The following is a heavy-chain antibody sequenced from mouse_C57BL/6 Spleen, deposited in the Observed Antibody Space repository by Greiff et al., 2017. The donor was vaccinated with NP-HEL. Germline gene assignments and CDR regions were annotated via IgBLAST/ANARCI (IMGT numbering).Heavy chain of an antibody. V-gene: IGHV5-4*01. CDR1: GFTFSSYA. D-gene: IGHD4-1*01. Sequence: EVQVVESGGGLVKPGGSLKLSCAASGFTFSSYAMSWVRQTPEKRLEWVATISDGGSYTYYPDNVKGRFTISRDNAKNNLYLQMSHLKSEDTAMYYCARDETGGFAYWGQGTLVTVSA. J-gene: IGHJ3*01. CDR3: ARDETGGFAY. CDR2: ISDGGSYT.